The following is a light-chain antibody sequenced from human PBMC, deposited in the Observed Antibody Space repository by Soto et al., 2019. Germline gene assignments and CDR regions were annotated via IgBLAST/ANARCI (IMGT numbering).Light chain of an antibody. CDR1: QSLMHSDGIFY. CDR3: MQGSHWPYT. V-gene: IGKV2-30*02. Sequence: DVVLTQSPLSLPVTLGQPASISCRSSQSLMHSDGIFYLTWFQQRPGQSPRRLIYKVSNRDYGVPDRFSGSGSGTDFTLEISRVEAEDVGVYYCMQGSHWPYTFGQGTKLEIK. CDR2: KVS. J-gene: IGKJ2*01.